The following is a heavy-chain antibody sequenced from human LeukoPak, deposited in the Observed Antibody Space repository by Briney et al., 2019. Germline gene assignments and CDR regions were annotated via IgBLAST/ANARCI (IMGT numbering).Heavy chain of an antibody. CDR2: IYNSGST. D-gene: IGHD2-21*02. Sequence: PSETLSLTCTVSGVSISSGSYYWGWIRQPPGEGLEWIGSIYNSGSTYYTLSLKSRVTISADTSKNQFSLKLSSVTAADTAVYYCARRPREVTTSLDIDYWGQGTLVTVSS. J-gene: IGHJ4*02. CDR1: GVSISSGSYY. CDR3: ARRPREVTTSLDIDY. V-gene: IGHV4-39*01.